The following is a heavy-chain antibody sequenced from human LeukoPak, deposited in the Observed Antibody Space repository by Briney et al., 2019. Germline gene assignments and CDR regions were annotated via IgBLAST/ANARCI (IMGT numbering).Heavy chain of an antibody. V-gene: IGHV3-21*01. CDR3: ARELWFGDSYGLDV. CDR1: GFTFSNFG. CDR2: ISTTSTNI. Sequence: GGSLRLSCAASGFTFSNFGMNWVRQAPGKGLEWVSSISTTSTNIGFADSVKGRFTTSRDNAKNSVYLQMNSLRAEDTAVYYCARELWFGDSYGLDVWGKGTTVTVSS. J-gene: IGHJ6*04. D-gene: IGHD3-10*01.